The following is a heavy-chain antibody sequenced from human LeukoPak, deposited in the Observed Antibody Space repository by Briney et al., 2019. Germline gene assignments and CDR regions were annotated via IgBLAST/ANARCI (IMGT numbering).Heavy chain of an antibody. Sequence: PGGSLRLSCVVSGLAFSSYSMSWVRQAPVKGLEWVSGISASGGDTWYPDSVKGRFTISRDNSKNTLFLQMNSLRVEDTAIYYCAKDAAGPEYWGQGTRVTVSS. CDR1: GLAFSSYS. D-gene: IGHD6-13*01. CDR3: AKDAAGPEY. CDR2: ISASGGDT. V-gene: IGHV3-23*01. J-gene: IGHJ4*02.